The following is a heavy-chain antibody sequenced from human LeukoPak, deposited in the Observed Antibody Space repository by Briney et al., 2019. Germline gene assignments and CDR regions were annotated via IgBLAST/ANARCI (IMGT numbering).Heavy chain of an antibody. V-gene: IGHV5-51*01. D-gene: IGHD6-13*01. CDR3: ARQGIAAAGYYYYYYGMDV. Sequence: GESLKISCKGSGYSFTSYWIGWVRQMPGKGLEWMGIIYPGDSDTRYSPSFQGQVTISADKSISTAYLQWSSLKASDTAVYYCARQGIAAAGYYYYYYGMDVWGQGTTVTVSS. CDR2: IYPGDSDT. J-gene: IGHJ6*02. CDR1: GYSFTSYW.